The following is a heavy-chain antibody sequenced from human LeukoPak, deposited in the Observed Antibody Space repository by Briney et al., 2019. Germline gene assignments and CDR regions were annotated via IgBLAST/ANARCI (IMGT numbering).Heavy chain of an antibody. J-gene: IGHJ6*03. D-gene: IGHD3-16*01. CDR1: GFTFSDYY. CDR2: INHSGST. V-gene: IGHV4-34*01. CDR3: ARGGVGGYYYYYMDV. Sequence: GSLRLSCAASGFTFSDYYMSWIRQPPGKGLEWIGEINHSGSTNYNPSLKSRVTISVDTSKNQFSLKLSSVTAADTAVYYCARGGVGGYYYYYMDVWGKGTTVTVSS.